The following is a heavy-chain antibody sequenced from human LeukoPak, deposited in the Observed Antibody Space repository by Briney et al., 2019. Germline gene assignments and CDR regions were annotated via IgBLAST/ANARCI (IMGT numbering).Heavy chain of an antibody. J-gene: IGHJ4*02. V-gene: IGHV4-59*01. CDR3: AREGGYCSSTSCYAVDY. Sequence: SETLSLTCTVSGGSISSYYWSWIRQPPGKGLEWIGYIYYSGSTNYNPSLKSRVTISVETSKNQFSLKLSSVTAADTAVYYCAREGGYCSSTSCYAVDYWGQGTLVTVSS. CDR2: IYYSGST. CDR1: GGSISSYY. D-gene: IGHD2-2*01.